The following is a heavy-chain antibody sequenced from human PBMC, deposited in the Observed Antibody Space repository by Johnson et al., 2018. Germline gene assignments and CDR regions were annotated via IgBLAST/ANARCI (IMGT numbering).Heavy chain of an antibody. CDR3: ARGCGDASHSRYNCFDS. J-gene: IGHJ5*01. D-gene: IGHD2-21*01. CDR1: GFTFSDYW. Sequence: VQLVQSGGGLVQPGGSLRLSCAASGFTFSDYWMHWVRQAPGKGLEWVANIKQDGSEKYYVDSVKGRFTITRDNAKNSLYQLLNTLGAEDTAVSYCARGCGDASHSRYNCFDSWGQGTLVTVSS. V-gene: IGHV3-7*01. CDR2: IKQDGSEK.